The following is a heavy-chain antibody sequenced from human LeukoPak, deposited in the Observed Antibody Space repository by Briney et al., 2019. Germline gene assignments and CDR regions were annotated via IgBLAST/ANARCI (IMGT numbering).Heavy chain of an antibody. Sequence: GGSLRLSCAASGFTFSSYGMHWVRQAPGKGLEWVAVISFDESHEYFADSVKGRFTISRDNSRNTMYLQMDSLRVEDTAVYYCARAAGVRNWFDPWGQGTLVTVSS. J-gene: IGHJ5*02. CDR1: GFTFSSYG. CDR3: ARAAGVRNWFDP. CDR2: ISFDESHE. V-gene: IGHV3-30*19.